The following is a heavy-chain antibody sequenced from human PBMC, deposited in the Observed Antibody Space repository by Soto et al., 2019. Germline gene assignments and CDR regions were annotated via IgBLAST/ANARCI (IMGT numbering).Heavy chain of an antibody. J-gene: IGHJ5*02. CDR1: GGSVTSNYXY. CDR3: ARGGXXXWXYPHDT. Sequence: PSETLSLTCTVSGGSVTSNYXYWSWIRQSPGKGLEWIGYMHYSGSTXXTPSLKSRVTISVDTSKNQFSLKLNSVTAADTAVYYCARGGXXXWXYPHDTWGXGTLVTVSS. D-gene: IGHD1-7*01. CDR2: MHYSGST. V-gene: IGHV4-61*01.